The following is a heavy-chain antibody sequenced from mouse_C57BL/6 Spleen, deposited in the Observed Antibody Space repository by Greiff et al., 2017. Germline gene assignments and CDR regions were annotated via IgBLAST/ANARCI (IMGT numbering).Heavy chain of an antibody. CDR2: ISDGGSYT. Sequence: EVQRVESGGGLVKPGGSLKLSCAASGFTFSSYAMSWVRQTPEKRLEWVATISDGGSYTYYPDNVKGRFTISRDNAKNNLYLQMSHLKSEDTAMYYCARGDLLWFDWGQGTTLTVSS. V-gene: IGHV5-4*01. CDR1: GFTFSSYA. D-gene: IGHD2-2*01. J-gene: IGHJ2*01. CDR3: ARGDLLWFD.